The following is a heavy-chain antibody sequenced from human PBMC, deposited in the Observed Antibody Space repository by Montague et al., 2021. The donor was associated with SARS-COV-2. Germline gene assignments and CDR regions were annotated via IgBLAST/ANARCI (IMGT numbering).Heavy chain of an antibody. CDR3: TRGNGWYQP. J-gene: IGHJ5*02. CDR1: GSYLRGYF. Sequence: SETPSLTCSVSGSYLRGYFWSWVRQPPGQRLEWIGYILYNGTATYNPALRSRLTMSVDMSRNQFSLELRSMTVTDTAFYYCTRGNGWYQPWGQGTLVTVSS. D-gene: IGHD2-8*01. V-gene: IGHV4-59*13. CDR2: ILYNGTA.